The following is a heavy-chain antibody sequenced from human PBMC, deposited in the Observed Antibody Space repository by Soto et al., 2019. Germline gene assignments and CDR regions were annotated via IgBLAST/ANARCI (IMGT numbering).Heavy chain of an antibody. CDR3: ASYGRGTYYYGYYFHH. Sequence: TSETLSLTCAVYGGSFSDYYWTWIRQPPGKGLEWIGEIHHSGSTNYNPSLKSRVTISLDTSKNQFSLKLSSVTAADAAVYYCASYGRGTYYYGYYFHHWGQXTPVTVS. D-gene: IGHD3-10*01. CDR1: GGSFSDYY. CDR2: IHHSGST. V-gene: IGHV4-34*01. J-gene: IGHJ4*02.